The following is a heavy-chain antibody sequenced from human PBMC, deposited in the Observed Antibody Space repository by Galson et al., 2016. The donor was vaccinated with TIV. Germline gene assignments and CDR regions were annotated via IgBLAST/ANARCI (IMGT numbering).Heavy chain of an antibody. V-gene: IGHV5-51*01. J-gene: IGHJ4*02. D-gene: IGHD2-8*01. CDR3: ARQGPTNGSFGY. CDR1: GYTFTSLW. Sequence: QSGAEVKKPGEPLKISCKASGYTFTSLWIGWVRRVPGKGLEWMGIMYPGDSDTIYSPSFQGQVTISADNSISTFYLQWSSLKASDAAMYYCARQGPTNGSFGYWGQGTLLTGSS. CDR2: MYPGDSDT.